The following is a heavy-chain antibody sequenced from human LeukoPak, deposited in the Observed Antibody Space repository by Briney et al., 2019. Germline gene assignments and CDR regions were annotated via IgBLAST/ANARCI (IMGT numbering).Heavy chain of an antibody. J-gene: IGHJ6*04. V-gene: IGHV3-30*18. Sequence: PGRSLRLPCAASGFTFSNYGMHWVRQAPGKGLEWVAVIWYGGSNKYYADSVKGRFTISRDNSKNTLYLQMNSLRAEDTAVYYCAKDDTYYDFWSGYYDLDVWGKGTTVTVSS. CDR2: IWYGGSNK. CDR3: AKDDTYYDFWSGYYDLDV. D-gene: IGHD3-3*01. CDR1: GFTFSNYG.